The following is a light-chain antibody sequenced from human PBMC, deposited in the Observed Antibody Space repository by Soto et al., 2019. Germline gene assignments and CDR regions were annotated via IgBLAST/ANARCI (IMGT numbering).Light chain of an antibody. V-gene: IGKV2-28*01. CDR1: PSLLHSNGYNY. CDR2: LGS. Sequence: DIVMNQSPLSLPVTPAEPASISCRSSPSLLHSNGYNYLDWYLQKPWQSPQLLIYLGSNRASGVTDRFSGSGPGTDFTLKISRVEAEDVGVYYCMQALQTPGTFGQGTKVQIK. CDR3: MQALQTPGT. J-gene: IGKJ1*01.